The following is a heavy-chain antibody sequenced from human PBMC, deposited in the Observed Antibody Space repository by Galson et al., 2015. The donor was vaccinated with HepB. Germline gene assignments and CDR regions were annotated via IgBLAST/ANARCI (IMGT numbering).Heavy chain of an antibody. J-gene: IGHJ4*02. CDR1: GYTFYSYN. V-gene: IGHV1-18*04. D-gene: IGHD3-3*01. CDR3: ARDGGLERLHFKPYFDY. Sequence: SVKVSCKASGYTFYSYNINWVRQAPGQGLEWMGWINPNNGKADCQRKFQGRVSLTTDSSTSTAYRELRGLSSGDTATYYCARDGGLERLHFKPYFDYWGGGSRVPSSS. CDR2: INPNNGKA.